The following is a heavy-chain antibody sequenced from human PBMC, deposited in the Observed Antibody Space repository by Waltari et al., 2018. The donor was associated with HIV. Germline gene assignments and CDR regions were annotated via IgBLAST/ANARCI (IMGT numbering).Heavy chain of an antibody. CDR1: GLSYNIYA. CDR2: ISGSGATT. Sequence: EEQLLESGGRLIQPWGSLRLSCGASGLSYNIYAMNWFRQAPGKGGEWVSGISGSGATTSYADSVKGRFTSSRDNSKNTLFLQMKTLRAEDTAMYYCAKSPNSTMAVRNYWYFDLWGRGTLVTVSS. J-gene: IGHJ2*01. D-gene: IGHD5-12*01. CDR3: AKSPNSTMAVRNYWYFDL. V-gene: IGHV3-23*01.